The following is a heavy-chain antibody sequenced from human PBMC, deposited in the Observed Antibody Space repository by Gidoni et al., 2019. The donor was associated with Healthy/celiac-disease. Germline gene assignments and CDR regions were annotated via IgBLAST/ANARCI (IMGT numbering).Heavy chain of an antibody. V-gene: IGHV3-23*01. J-gene: IGHJ2*01. D-gene: IGHD6-13*01. CDR2: ISGSGGST. Sequence: EVQLLESGGGLVQPGGSLRLSCAASGFTFSNSAINWVRQAPGKGLEWVSGISGSGGSTFYADSVKGRFTISRDNSKNTLYLQMDSLRAEDTAVYYCAKAPMGDSSWHPDWYFDLWGRGTLVTVSS. CDR3: AKAPMGDSSWHPDWYFDL. CDR1: GFTFSNSA.